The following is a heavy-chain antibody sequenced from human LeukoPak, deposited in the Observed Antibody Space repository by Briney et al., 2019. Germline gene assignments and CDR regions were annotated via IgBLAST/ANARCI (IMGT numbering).Heavy chain of an antibody. CDR1: GGSFSGYY. Sequence: SETLSLTCAVYGGSFSGYYWSWIRQPPGKGLEWIGEINHSGSTNYNPSLKSRVTISVDTSKNQFSLKLSSVTAADTAVYYCARPARRTIFGVVKGVWFDPWGQGTLVTVSS. CDR3: ARPARRTIFGVVKGVWFDP. D-gene: IGHD3-3*01. V-gene: IGHV4-34*01. CDR2: INHSGST. J-gene: IGHJ5*02.